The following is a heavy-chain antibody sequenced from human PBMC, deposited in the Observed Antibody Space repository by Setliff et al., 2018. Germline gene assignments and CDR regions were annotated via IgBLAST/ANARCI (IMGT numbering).Heavy chain of an antibody. D-gene: IGHD2-8*01. Sequence: GASVKVSCKASGYTLINYGISWVRLAPGQGLEWMGWIGAYTGNTNYAQRFQGRVTMTTDTSTSTAYMELRSLRSDDTAVYYCSRLVRYCTTTTCQSVPGAEVWGQGTLVTVSS. CDR2: IGAYTGNT. V-gene: IGHV1-18*01. CDR3: SRLVRYCTTTTCQSVPGAEV. CDR1: GYTLINYG. J-gene: IGHJ4*02.